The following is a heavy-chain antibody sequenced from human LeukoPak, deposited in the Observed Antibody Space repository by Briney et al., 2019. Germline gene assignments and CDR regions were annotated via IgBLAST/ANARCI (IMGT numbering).Heavy chain of an antibody. V-gene: IGHV1-69*13. CDR1: GGTFSSYA. D-gene: IGHD2-15*01. CDR2: IIPIFGTA. Sequence: ASVKVSCKASGGTFSSYAISWVRQAPGQGLEWMGGIIPIFGTANYAQKFQGRVTITADESTSTAYMELSSLRPEDTAVYYCARDPGYCSGGSCYGTDVWGQGTTVTVSS. CDR3: ARDPGYCSGGSCYGTDV. J-gene: IGHJ6*02.